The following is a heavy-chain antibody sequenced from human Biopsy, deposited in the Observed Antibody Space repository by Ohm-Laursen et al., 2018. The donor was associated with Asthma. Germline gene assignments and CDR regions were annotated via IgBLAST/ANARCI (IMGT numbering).Heavy chain of an antibody. CDR3: ARTYYDFLTGQVNDAFAI. V-gene: IGHV3-30*15. D-gene: IGHD3-9*01. CDR2: ITYDGSKT. Sequence: SLRLSCAASGFTFHNYVMHWVRQAPGKGLEWVALITYDGSKTIYGDSVRGRFTVSRDSSTNTLYLQMSSLRPEDTAVYYCARTYYDFLTGQVNDAFAIWGQGTMVTVSS. J-gene: IGHJ3*02. CDR1: GFTFHNYV.